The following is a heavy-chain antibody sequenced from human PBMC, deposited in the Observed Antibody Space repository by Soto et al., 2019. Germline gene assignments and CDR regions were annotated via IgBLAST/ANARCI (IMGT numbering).Heavy chain of an antibody. Sequence: SETLSLTCTVSGGSISSGDYYWSWIRQPPGKGLEWIGYIYYSGSTNYNPSLKNRVTISVDPSKNQFSLKLSSVTAADTAVYYCVGGGDIAAAGPYFDYWGQGTLVTVSS. CDR2: IYYSGST. J-gene: IGHJ4*02. CDR1: GGSISSGDYY. D-gene: IGHD6-13*01. V-gene: IGHV4-61*08. CDR3: VGGGDIAAAGPYFDY.